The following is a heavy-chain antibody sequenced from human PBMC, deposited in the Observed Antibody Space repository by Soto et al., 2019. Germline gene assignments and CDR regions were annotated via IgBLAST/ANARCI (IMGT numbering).Heavy chain of an antibody. D-gene: IGHD3-22*01. CDR1: GFTFSSYA. V-gene: IGHV3-23*01. J-gene: IGHJ4*02. CDR2: ISGSGGST. Sequence: PGGSLRLSCAASGFTFSSYAMSWVRQAPGEGLEWVSAISGSGGSTYYADSVKGRFTISRDNSKNTLYLQLNSLRAEDTAVYYCAKVEYYDSSGSLGYWGQGTLVTVSS. CDR3: AKVEYYDSSGSLGY.